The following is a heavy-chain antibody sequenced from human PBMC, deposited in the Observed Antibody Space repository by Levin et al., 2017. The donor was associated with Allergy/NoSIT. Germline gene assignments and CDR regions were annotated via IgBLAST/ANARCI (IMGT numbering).Heavy chain of an antibody. D-gene: IGHD3-10*01. CDR1: GGSISSSSYY. Sequence: SETLSLTCTVSGGSISSSSYYWGWIRQPPGKGLEWIGSIYYSGSTYYNPSLKSRVTISVDTSKNQFSLKPSSVTAADTAVYYCARHSWFGESRGYYYMDVWGKGTTVTVSS. CDR3: ARHSWFGESRGYYYMDV. V-gene: IGHV4-39*01. J-gene: IGHJ6*03. CDR2: IYYSGST.